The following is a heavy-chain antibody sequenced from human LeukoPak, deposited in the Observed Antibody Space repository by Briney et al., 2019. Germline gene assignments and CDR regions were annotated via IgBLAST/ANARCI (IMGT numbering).Heavy chain of an antibody. J-gene: IGHJ3*02. D-gene: IGHD3-3*01. Sequence: GESLKISCKGSGYSFTNFWIGWVRQMPGKGLEWMGIIYPGDSDTRYSPSFQGQVTISADKSISTAYPQWSSLKASDTAMYYCARLTRAAGDAFDIWGQGTMVTVSS. CDR1: GYSFTNFW. CDR2: IYPGDSDT. V-gene: IGHV5-51*01. CDR3: ARLTRAAGDAFDI.